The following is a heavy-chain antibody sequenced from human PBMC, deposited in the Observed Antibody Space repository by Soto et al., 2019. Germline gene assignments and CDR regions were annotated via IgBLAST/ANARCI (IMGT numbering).Heavy chain of an antibody. D-gene: IGHD5-12*01. J-gene: IGHJ6*02. V-gene: IGHV1-69*01. CDR3: AKPRGATYILHGMYV. Sequence: QVQLVQSGAEVKKPGSSVKVSCKASGGSFNSNAFSWVRQAPGQGLEWLGGIIPIFTSANYAQKFQGRVTITADESSSTIYTELRRLTPEDTAVYYCAKPRGATYILHGMYVWCPGTTVTVSS. CDR1: GGSFNSNA. CDR2: IIPIFTSA.